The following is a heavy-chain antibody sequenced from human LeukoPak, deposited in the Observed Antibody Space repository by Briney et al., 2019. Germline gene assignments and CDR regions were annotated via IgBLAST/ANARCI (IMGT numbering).Heavy chain of an antibody. V-gene: IGHV4-59*01. CDR1: GGSISSYY. J-gene: IGHJ4*02. CDR2: IYYSGST. Sequence: SETLSLTCTVSGGSISSYYWSWIRQPPGKGLEWIGYIYYSGSTNYNPSLKSRVTISVDTSKNQFSLKLSSVTAADTAVYYCARALTSIAVAGTIDYWGQGTLVTVSS. D-gene: IGHD6-19*01. CDR3: ARALTSIAVAGTIDY.